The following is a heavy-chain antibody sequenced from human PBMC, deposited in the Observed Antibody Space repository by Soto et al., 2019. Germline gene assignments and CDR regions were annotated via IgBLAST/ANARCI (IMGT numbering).Heavy chain of an antibody. V-gene: IGHV4-30-4*01. CDR2: IYYSGST. CDR3: ARALPGYDSSAAFDY. Sequence: PSETLSLTWTVSGGSISSGDYYWSWIRQPPGKGLEWIGYIYYSGSTYYNPSLKSRVTISVDTSKNQFSLKLSSVTAADTAVYYCARALPGYDSSAAFDYWGQGTLVTVSS. J-gene: IGHJ4*02. CDR1: GGSISSGDYY. D-gene: IGHD3-22*01.